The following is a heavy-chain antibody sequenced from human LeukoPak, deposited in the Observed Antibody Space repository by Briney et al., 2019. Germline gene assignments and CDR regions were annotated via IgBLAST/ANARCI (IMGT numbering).Heavy chain of an antibody. CDR2: IKQDGSEK. V-gene: IGHV3-7*01. D-gene: IGHD5-18*01. J-gene: IGHJ6*03. CDR3: ARDGGYSYGYLLQEYYYMDV. CDR1: GFTFSSYW. Sequence: GGSLKLSCAASGFTFSSYWMSWVRQAPGKGLEWVANIKQDGSEKYYVDSVKGRFTISRDNAKNSLYLQMNSLRAEDTAVYYCARDGGYSYGYLLQEYYYMDVWGKGTTVTVSS.